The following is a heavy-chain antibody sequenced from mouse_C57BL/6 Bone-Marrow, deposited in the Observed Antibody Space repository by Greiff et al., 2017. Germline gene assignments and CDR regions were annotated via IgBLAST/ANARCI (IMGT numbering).Heavy chain of an antibody. CDR2: IYPGDGDT. J-gene: IGHJ3*01. V-gene: IGHV1-82*01. CDR3: ASRGRGAWFAY. CDR1: GYAFSSSW. D-gene: IGHD4-1*01. Sequence: QVQLQQSGPELVKPGASVKISCKASGYAFSSSWMNWVKQRPGKGLEWIGRIYPGDGDTNYNGKFKGKATLTADKSSSTAYMQLSSLTSEDSAVYYCASRGRGAWFAYWGQGTLVTVSA.